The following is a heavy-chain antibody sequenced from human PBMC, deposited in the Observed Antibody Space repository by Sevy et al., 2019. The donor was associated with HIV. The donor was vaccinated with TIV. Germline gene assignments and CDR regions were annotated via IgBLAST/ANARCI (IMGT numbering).Heavy chain of an antibody. CDR1: GFTFSSYW. CDR2: IKQDGSEE. V-gene: IGHV3-7*01. CDR3: ARDPTCRYDY. Sequence: GGSLRLSCVASGFTFSSYWMSWVRQAPGKGLEWVATIKQDGSEEFYVDSVKGRFTLSRDNAKNSLYLQMNSLRGEDTAVYYCARDPTCRYDYWGQGTLVTVSS. D-gene: IGHD1-26*01. J-gene: IGHJ4*02.